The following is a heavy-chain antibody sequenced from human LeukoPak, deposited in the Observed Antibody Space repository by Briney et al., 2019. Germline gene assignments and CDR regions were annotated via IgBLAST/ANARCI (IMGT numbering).Heavy chain of an antibody. J-gene: IGHJ4*02. D-gene: IGHD1-26*01. CDR3: ARGFRGASFDY. V-gene: IGHV4-38-2*02. CDR2: IYHSGST. Sequence: SETLSLTCTVSGYSISSGYYWGWIRQPPGQGLEWIGSIYHSGSTYYNPSLKSRVTISVDTSKNQFSLKLSSVTAADTAVYYCARGFRGASFDYWGQGTLVTVSS. CDR1: GYSISSGYY.